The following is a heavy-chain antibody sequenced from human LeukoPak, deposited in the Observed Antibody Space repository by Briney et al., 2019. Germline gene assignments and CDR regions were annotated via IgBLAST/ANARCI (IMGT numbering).Heavy chain of an antibody. CDR3: ATTYYFDSTFMDV. J-gene: IGHJ6*02. CDR1: GYSFTSYW. Sequence: PGESLKISCKGSGYSFTSYWIGWVRQMPGKGLEWMGFIYPSDSNTRYSPSFQGQVTISADKSISTAFLQWSSLKASDTAMYYCATTYYFDSTFMDVWGQGTTVTVSS. D-gene: IGHD3-22*01. V-gene: IGHV5-51*01. CDR2: IYPSDSNT.